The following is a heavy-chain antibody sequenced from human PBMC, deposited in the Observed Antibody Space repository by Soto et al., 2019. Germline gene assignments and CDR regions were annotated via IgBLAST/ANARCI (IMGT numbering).Heavy chain of an antibody. CDR1: GFTFSNAW. D-gene: IGHD3-22*01. CDR3: LTGRSYDSSGKRLSRPHY. Sequence: GGSLRLSCAASGFTFSNAWMNWVRQAPGKGLEWVGRIKSKADGGTTDYAEPVKGRFTIARDDSKNTLYLQMNSLKTEDTAVYYCLTGRSYDSSGKRLSRPHYWGQGTLVTVSS. V-gene: IGHV3-15*07. CDR2: IKSKADGGTT. J-gene: IGHJ4*02.